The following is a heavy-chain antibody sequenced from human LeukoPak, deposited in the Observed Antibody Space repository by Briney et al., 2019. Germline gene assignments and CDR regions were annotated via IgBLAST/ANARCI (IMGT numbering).Heavy chain of an antibody. D-gene: IGHD3-10*01. CDR2: INHSGST. CDR1: GGSFSGYY. CDR3: ATKRIQLLWFGEPNDAFDI. V-gene: IGHV4-34*01. Sequence: SETLSLTCAVYGGSFSGYYWSWIRQPPGKGLEWIGEINHSGSTNYNPSLKSRVTISVDTSKNQFSLKLSSVTAADTAVYYCATKRIQLLWFGEPNDAFDIWGQGTMVTVSS. J-gene: IGHJ3*02.